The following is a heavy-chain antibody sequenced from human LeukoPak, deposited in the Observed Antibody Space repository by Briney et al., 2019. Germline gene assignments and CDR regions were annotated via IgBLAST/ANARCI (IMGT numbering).Heavy chain of an antibody. CDR3: AADRAYYGSGSYVFDP. V-gene: IGHV1-58*02. D-gene: IGHD3-10*01. CDR1: GFTFTSSA. Sequence: ASVKVSCKASGFTFTSSAMQWVRQARGQRLEWIRWIVVGSGNTNYAQKFQERVTITRDMSTSTAYMELSSLRSEDTAVYYCAADRAYYGSGSYVFDPWGQGTLVTVSS. J-gene: IGHJ5*02. CDR2: IVVGSGNT.